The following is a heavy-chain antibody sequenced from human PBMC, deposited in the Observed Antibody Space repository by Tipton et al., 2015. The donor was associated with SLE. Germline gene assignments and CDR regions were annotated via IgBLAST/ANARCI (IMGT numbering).Heavy chain of an antibody. D-gene: IGHD6-19*01. J-gene: IGHJ3*02. V-gene: IGHV5-10-1*01. CDR1: GYSFTSYW. Sequence: VQLVQSGAEVKKPGESLRISCKGSGYSFTSYWISWVRQMPGKGLEWMGRIDPSDSYTNYSPSFQGHVTISADKSISTAYLQWSSLKASDTAMYYCARPRGRGSSGWYDAFDIWGQGTMVTVSS. CDR2: IDPSDSYT. CDR3: ARPRGRGSSGWYDAFDI.